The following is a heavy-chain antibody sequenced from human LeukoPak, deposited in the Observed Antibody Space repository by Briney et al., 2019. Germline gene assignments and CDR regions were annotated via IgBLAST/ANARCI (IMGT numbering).Heavy chain of an antibody. CDR3: ARGSLTMNFDY. CDR1: GGTFSSYA. Sequence: SVKLSCKASGGTFSSYAISCGRQAPRQRLEWMGGIIPIFGTANYAQKFQGRVTITADESTSTAYMELSSLRSEDTAVYYCARGSLTMNFDYWGQGTLVTVSS. V-gene: IGHV1-69*13. J-gene: IGHJ4*02. D-gene: IGHD2-15*01. CDR2: IIPIFGTA.